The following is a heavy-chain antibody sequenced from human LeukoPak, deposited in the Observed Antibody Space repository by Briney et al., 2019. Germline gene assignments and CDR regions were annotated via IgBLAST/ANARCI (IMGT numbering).Heavy chain of an antibody. V-gene: IGHV4-61*02. CDR3: ARDGYNYRRFDY. CDR2: IYTSGST. D-gene: IGHD5-24*01. J-gene: IGHJ4*02. CDR1: GGSISSGSYY. Sequence: PSETLSLTCTVSGGSISSGSYYWSWIRQPAGKGLEWIGRIYTSGSTNYNPSLKSRVTMSVDTSKNQFSLKLSSVTAADTAVYYCARDGYNYRRFDYWGQGTLVTVSS.